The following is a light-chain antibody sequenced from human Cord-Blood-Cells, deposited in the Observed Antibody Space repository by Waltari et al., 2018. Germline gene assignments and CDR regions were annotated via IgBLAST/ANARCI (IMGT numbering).Light chain of an antibody. V-gene: IGKV3-20*01. J-gene: IGKJ2*01. CDR1: QSVSSSY. CDR3: QQYGSSPPHT. CDR2: GAS. Sequence: EIVLTQSPGTLSLSPGERATLSCRASQSVSSSYLAWYQQKPGQAPRLLIYGASSRATGIPDRLSGSGSGTDFTLTISRLEPEDFAVYYCQQYGSSPPHTFGQGTKLEIK.